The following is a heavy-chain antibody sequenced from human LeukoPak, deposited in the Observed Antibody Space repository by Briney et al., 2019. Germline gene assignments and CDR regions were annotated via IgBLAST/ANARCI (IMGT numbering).Heavy chain of an antibody. CDR3: ASLRFLEWLSHAFDI. Sequence: PGGSLRLSXAASGFTFSSYSMNWVRQAPGKGLEWVSSISSSSSYIYYAVSVKGRFTISRDNAKNSLYLQMNSLRAEDTAVYYCASLRFLEWLSHAFDIWGQGTMVTVSS. J-gene: IGHJ3*02. D-gene: IGHD3-3*01. CDR1: GFTFSSYS. CDR2: ISSSSSYI. V-gene: IGHV3-21*01.